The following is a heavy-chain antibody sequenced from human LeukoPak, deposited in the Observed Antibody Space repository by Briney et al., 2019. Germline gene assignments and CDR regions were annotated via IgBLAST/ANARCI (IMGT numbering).Heavy chain of an antibody. J-gene: IGHJ5*02. V-gene: IGHV3-9*01. CDR2: ISWNSGSI. D-gene: IGHD2-15*01. Sequence: GGSLRLSCAASGFTFDDYAMHWVRQAPGKGLEWVSGISWNSGSIGYADSVKGRFTISRDNAKNSLYLQMNSLRAEDTAVYYCARDLGYCSGGSCYSRWFDPWGQGTLVTVSS. CDR1: GFTFDDYA. CDR3: ARDLGYCSGGSCYSRWFDP.